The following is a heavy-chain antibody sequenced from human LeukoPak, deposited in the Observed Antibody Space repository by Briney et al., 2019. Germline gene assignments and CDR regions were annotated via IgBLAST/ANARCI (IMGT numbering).Heavy chain of an antibody. CDR1: GGSFSGYY. CDR2: INHSGST. D-gene: IGHD4-23*01. V-gene: IGHV4-34*01. J-gene: IGHJ4*02. CDR3: ARSGNPLFDY. Sequence: SETLSLTCAVYGGSFSGYYWSWIRQPPGKGLEWIGEINHSGSTNYNPSLKSRVTISVDKSKNQFSLKLSSVTAADTAVYYCARSGNPLFDYWGQGTLVTVSS.